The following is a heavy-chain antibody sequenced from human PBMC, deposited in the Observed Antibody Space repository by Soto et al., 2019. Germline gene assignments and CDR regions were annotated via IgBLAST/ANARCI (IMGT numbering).Heavy chain of an antibody. CDR1: GFTFSSYA. CDR2: ISGSGGST. V-gene: IGHV3-23*01. D-gene: IGHD3-10*01. CDR3: ASITLVRGVISDY. J-gene: IGHJ4*02. Sequence: EVQLLESGGGLVQPGGSLRLSCAASGFTFSSYAMSWVRQAPRKGLEWVSGISGSGGSTFYADSVKGRFTISRDNPKNTLYLQMTSLRAEDTAVYFCASITLVRGVISDYWGQGTLVTVSS.